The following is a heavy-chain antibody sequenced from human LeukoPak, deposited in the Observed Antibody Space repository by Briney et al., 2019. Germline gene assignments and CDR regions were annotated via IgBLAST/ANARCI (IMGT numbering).Heavy chain of an antibody. J-gene: IGHJ5*02. D-gene: IGHD3-22*01. Sequence: GGSLRLSCAASGFTFSSYSMNWVRQAPGKGLEWVSYISSSSSTIYYADSVKGRFTISRDNAKNSLYLQMNSLRAEDTAVYYCARVPHYYDSSGWGWFDPWGQGTPVTVSS. CDR2: ISSSSSTI. CDR1: GFTFSSYS. V-gene: IGHV3-48*04. CDR3: ARVPHYYDSSGWGWFDP.